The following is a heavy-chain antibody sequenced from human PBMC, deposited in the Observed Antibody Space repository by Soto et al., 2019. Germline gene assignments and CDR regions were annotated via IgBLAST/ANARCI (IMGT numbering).Heavy chain of an antibody. V-gene: IGHV3-23*01. J-gene: IGHJ6*02. CDR2: ISGSGGST. CDR1: GFTFSSYA. D-gene: IGHD3-10*01. CDR3: AKCGPGLYYYYYYGMDV. Sequence: LRLSCAASGFTFSSYAMSWVRQAPGKGLEWVSAISGSGGSTYYADSVKGRFTISRDNSKNTLYLQMNSLRAEDTAVYYCAKCGPGLYYYYYYGMDVWGQGTTVTVSS.